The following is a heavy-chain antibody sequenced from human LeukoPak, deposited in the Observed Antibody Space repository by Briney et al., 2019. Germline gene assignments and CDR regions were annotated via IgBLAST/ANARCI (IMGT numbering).Heavy chain of an antibody. CDR1: GGSISSYY. Sequence: PSQTLSLTCTVSGGSISSYYLSWIRQPPGKGLEWVGCMYYSGMTNYNPSVKSRVTISLDTSKNQFSLKLSSVTAADRAVYYCARFQGSGFNLDYWGQGTLVTVSS. V-gene: IGHV4-59*01. D-gene: IGHD3-10*01. J-gene: IGHJ4*02. CDR2: MYYSGMT. CDR3: ARFQGSGFNLDY.